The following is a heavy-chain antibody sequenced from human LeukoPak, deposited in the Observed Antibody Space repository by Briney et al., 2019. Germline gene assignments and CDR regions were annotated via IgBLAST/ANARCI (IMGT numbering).Heavy chain of an antibody. CDR1: GGSFSGYY. J-gene: IGHJ6*04. CDR3: AELGITMIGGV. D-gene: IGHD3-10*02. V-gene: IGHV4-34*01. CDR2: INHSGST. Sequence: PSETLSLTCAVYGGSFSGYYWSWIRQPPGKGLEWIGEINHSGSTNYNPSLKSRVTISVDTSKNQFSPRLSSVTAADTAVYYCAELGITMIGGVWGKGTTVTISS.